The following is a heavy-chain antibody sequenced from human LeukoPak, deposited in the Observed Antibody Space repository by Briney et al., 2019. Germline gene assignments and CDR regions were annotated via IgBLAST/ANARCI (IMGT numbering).Heavy chain of an antibody. V-gene: IGHV3-21*01. CDR2: ISSSSSYI. D-gene: IGHD5-18*01. Sequence: GGSLRLSCAASGFTFSSYSMNWVRQAPGKGLEWVSSISSSSSYIYYADSVKGRFTISRDNAKNSLYLQMNSLRAEDTAVYYCARDRSRPQLWFSGVDWYFDLWGRGTLVTVSS. CDR3: ARDRSRPQLWFSGVDWYFDL. CDR1: GFTFSSYS. J-gene: IGHJ2*01.